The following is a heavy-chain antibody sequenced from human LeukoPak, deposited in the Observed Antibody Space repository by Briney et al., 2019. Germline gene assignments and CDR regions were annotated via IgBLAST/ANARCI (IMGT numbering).Heavy chain of an antibody. CDR2: INPNNGGT. CDR3: AGGPLVPAAMYWFDP. D-gene: IGHD2-2*01. CDR1: GYTFTGYY. Sequence: ASVKVSCKASGYTFTGYYIHWVRQAPGQGLEWMGRINPNNGGTNYAQKFQGRVTMTRDTSISTAYMDLSGLRSDDTAVYYCAGGPLVPAAMYWFDPWGQGTLVTVSS. V-gene: IGHV1-2*06. J-gene: IGHJ5*02.